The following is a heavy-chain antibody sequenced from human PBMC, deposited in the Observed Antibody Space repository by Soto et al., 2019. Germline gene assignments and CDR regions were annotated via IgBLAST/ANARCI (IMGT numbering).Heavy chain of an antibody. CDR1: GGTFSNYA. CDR3: ARDAIFGVVIRGIDYYYGMDV. D-gene: IGHD3-3*01. V-gene: IGHV1-69*01. J-gene: IGHJ6*02. Sequence: QVQLVQSGVEVKKPGSSVKVSCKASGGTFSNYAISWVRQAPGQGLEWMGGIIPIFGTTNYAQKFQGRVTITADESTSTAYMELSSLRSEDTAVYYCARDAIFGVVIRGIDYYYGMDVWGQGTTVTVSS. CDR2: IIPIFGTT.